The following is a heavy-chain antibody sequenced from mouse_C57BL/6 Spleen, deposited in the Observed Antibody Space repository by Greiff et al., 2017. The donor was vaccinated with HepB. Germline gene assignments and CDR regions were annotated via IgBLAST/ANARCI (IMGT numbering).Heavy chain of an antibody. CDR1: GYTFTDYY. CDR3: ARWGDGYFYYFDY. CDR2: INPNNGGT. J-gene: IGHJ2*01. D-gene: IGHD2-3*01. Sequence: EVQLQQSGPELVKPGASVKISCKASGYTFTDYYMNWVKQSHGKSLEWIGDINPNNGGTSYNQKFKGKATLTVDKSSSTAYMELRSLTSEDSAVYYCARWGDGYFYYFDYWGQGTTLTVSS. V-gene: IGHV1-26*01.